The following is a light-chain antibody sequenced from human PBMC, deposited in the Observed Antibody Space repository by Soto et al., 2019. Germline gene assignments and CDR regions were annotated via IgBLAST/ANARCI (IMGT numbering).Light chain of an antibody. J-gene: IGLJ3*02. CDR2: DAN. V-gene: IGLV7-46*01. Sequence: QTVVTQEPSLTVSPGGTVTRTCGSSTGAVTSGHYPYWFQQRPGQAPKTLIYDANNKYPWTPARFSGSLFGGKATLTLSGAQPEDEAEYYCLLQYSEIRVFGGGTKLTVL. CDR1: TGAVTSGHY. CDR3: LLQYSEIRV.